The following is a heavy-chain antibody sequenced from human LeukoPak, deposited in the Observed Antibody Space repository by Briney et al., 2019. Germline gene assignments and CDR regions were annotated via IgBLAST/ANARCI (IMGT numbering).Heavy chain of an antibody. J-gene: IGHJ6*02. D-gene: IGHD3-10*01. CDR2: IYYSGST. Sequence: SETLSLTCTVSGGSISSYYWSWIRQPPGKGLEWIGYIYYSGSTNYNPSLKSRVTISVDTSKNQFSLKLSSVTAADTAVYYCARDNLWFGETPYYYYGMDVWGQGTTVTVSS. CDR3: ARDNLWFGETPYYYYGMDV. CDR1: GGSISSYY. V-gene: IGHV4-59*01.